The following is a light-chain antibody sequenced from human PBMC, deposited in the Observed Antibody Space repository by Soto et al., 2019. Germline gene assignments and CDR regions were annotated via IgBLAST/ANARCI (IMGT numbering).Light chain of an antibody. Sequence: DIQMTQSPSTLSASVGDRVTITCRASQSVRSWLAWYQQKPGRAPKFLIYDASSLESGVPSRFSGSGSGTEFTLTISNLQPDDFATYYCQQYDNYPLTVGGGTKV. CDR1: QSVRSW. J-gene: IGKJ4*01. V-gene: IGKV1-5*01. CDR3: QQYDNYPLT. CDR2: DAS.